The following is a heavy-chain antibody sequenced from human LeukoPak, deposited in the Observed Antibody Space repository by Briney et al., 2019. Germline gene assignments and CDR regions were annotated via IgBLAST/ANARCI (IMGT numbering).Heavy chain of an antibody. J-gene: IGHJ5*02. CDR3: ARDIGAYYGSGSNWFDP. CDR2: IYTSGST. D-gene: IGHD3-10*01. V-gene: IGHV4-4*07. CDR1: GGSISSYY. Sequence: PSETLSLTCTVSGGSISSYYWSWIRQPAGKGLEWIGRIYTSGSTNYNPSLKSRVTMSVDTSKNQFSLQLNSVTPEDTAVYYCARDIGAYYGSGSNWFDPWGQGILVTVSS.